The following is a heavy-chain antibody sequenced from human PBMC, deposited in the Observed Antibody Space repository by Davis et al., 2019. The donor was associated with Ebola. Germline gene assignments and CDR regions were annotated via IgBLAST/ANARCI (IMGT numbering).Heavy chain of an antibody. D-gene: IGHD6-6*01. V-gene: IGHV4-30-4*01. J-gene: IGHJ6*02. CDR1: GGSISSGDYY. CDR3: ARGRFSSPVDYYYYYGMDV. CDR2: IYYSGST. Sequence: LRLSCTVSGGSISSGDYYWSWIRQPPGKGLEWIGYIYYSGSTYYNPSLKSRVTISVDTSKNQFSLKLSSVTAADTAVYYCARGRFSSPVDYYYYYGMDVWGQGTTVTVSS.